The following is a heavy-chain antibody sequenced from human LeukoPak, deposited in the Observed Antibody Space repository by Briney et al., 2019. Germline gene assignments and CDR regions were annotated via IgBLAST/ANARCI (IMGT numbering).Heavy chain of an antibody. CDR1: GFTFSNAW. CDR3: TTLLYGPGTIDY. Sequence: GGSLRLSCAASGFTFSNAWMSWVRQTPGKGLEWVGRIKSKTDGGTTDYAAPVKGRFTISRDDSKNTLYLQMNSLKTEDTAVYYCTTLLYGPGTIDYWGQGTLVTVSS. J-gene: IGHJ4*02. CDR2: IKSKTDGGTT. V-gene: IGHV3-15*01. D-gene: IGHD3-10*01.